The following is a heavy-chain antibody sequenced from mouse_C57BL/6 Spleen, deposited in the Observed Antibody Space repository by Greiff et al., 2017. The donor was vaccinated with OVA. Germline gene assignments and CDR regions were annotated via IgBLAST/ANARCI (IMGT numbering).Heavy chain of an antibody. CDR2: INPNYGTT. V-gene: IGHV1-39*01. J-gene: IGHJ3*01. CDR3: AYGGYGNWFAY. D-gene: IGHD2-1*01. Sequence: VQLKESGPELVKPGASVKISCKASGYSFTDYNMNWVKQSIGKSLEWIGVINPNYGTTSYNQKFKGKATLTVDQSSSPAYLQLNSLTSEDSAVYYCAYGGYGNWFAYWGQGTLVTVSA. CDR1: GYSFTDYN.